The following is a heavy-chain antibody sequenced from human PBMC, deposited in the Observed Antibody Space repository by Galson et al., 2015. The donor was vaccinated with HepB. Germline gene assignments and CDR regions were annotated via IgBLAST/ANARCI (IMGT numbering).Heavy chain of an antibody. D-gene: IGHD2-15*01. CDR1: GFTYSSYS. J-gene: IGHJ6*03. CDR2: ISSSSSYI. V-gene: IGHV3-21*01. Sequence: SLRLSCAASGFTYSSYSMNWVRQAPGKGLEWVSSISSSSSYIYYADSVKGRFTISRDNAKNSLYLQMNSLRAEDTAVYYCARDRYSGGSCYFYYYYYMDVWGKGTTVTVSS. CDR3: ARDRYSGGSCYFYYYYYMDV.